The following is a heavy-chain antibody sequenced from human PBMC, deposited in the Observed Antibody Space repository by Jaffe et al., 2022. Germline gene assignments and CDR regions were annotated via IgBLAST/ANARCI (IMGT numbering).Heavy chain of an antibody. CDR1: GFTFSSYG. CDR2: IRYDGSNK. D-gene: IGHD4-17*01. CDR3: AKEVRGYGDNGDY. Sequence: QVQLVESGGGVVQPGGSLRLSCAASGFTFSSYGMHWVRQAPGKGLEWVAFIRYDGSNKYYADSVKGRFTISRDNSKNTLYLQMNSLRAEDTAVYYCAKEVRGYGDNGDYWGQGTLVTVSS. J-gene: IGHJ4*02. V-gene: IGHV3-30*02.